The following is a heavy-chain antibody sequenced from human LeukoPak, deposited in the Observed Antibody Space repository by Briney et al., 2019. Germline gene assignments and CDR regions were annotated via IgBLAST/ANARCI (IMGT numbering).Heavy chain of an antibody. CDR1: GASISNSGYY. Sequence: SETLSLTCTVSGASISNSGYYWGWIRQPPGKGLEWIGSIYYSGSTYYNPSLKSRVTISVDTSKNQFSLKLSSVTAADTAVYYCVSTRYPLHDFWSGPGQNWFDPWGQGTLVTVSS. CDR3: VSTRYPLHDFWSGPGQNWFDP. V-gene: IGHV4-39*01. CDR2: IYYSGST. D-gene: IGHD3-3*01. J-gene: IGHJ5*02.